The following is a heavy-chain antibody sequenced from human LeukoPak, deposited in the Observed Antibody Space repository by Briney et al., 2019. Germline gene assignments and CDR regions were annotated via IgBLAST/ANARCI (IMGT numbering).Heavy chain of an antibody. D-gene: IGHD6-13*01. CDR2: ISGSGGST. Sequence: GGSLRLSCAASGFTFSSYAMSWVRQAPGKGLEWVSAISGSGGSTYYSDSVKGRFTISRDNSGNMLYLQMSSLRADDTAVFYCAKDLGIAAPSAFDYWGQGILVTVSS. CDR1: GFTFSSYA. J-gene: IGHJ4*02. CDR3: AKDLGIAAPSAFDY. V-gene: IGHV3-23*01.